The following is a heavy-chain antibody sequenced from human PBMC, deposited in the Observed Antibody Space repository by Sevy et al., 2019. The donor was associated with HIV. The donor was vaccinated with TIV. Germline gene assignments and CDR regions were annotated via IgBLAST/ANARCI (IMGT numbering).Heavy chain of an antibody. Sequence: SETLSLTCTVSGGSISSGGYYWSWIRQHPGKGLEWIGYIYYSGSTYYNPSLKSRVTISVDTSKNQFSLKLSSVTAADTAVYYCARERVVANKQGPPTGAFDIWGQGTMVTVSS. J-gene: IGHJ3*02. D-gene: IGHD2-15*01. CDR1: GGSISSGGYY. CDR2: IYYSGST. V-gene: IGHV4-31*03. CDR3: ARERVVANKQGPPTGAFDI.